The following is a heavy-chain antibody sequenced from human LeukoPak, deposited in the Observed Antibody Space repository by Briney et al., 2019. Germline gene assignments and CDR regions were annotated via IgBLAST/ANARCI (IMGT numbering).Heavy chain of an antibody. CDR3: AKSLGYDILTVAAFFDY. Sequence: GGSLRPSCAASGFTFSSYAMSWVRQAPGKGLEWVSAISGSGGSTYYADSVKGRFTISRDNSKNTLYLQMNSLRAEDTAVYYCAKSLGYDILTVAAFFDYWGQGTLVTVSS. CDR2: ISGSGGST. D-gene: IGHD3-9*01. V-gene: IGHV3-23*01. J-gene: IGHJ4*02. CDR1: GFTFSSYA.